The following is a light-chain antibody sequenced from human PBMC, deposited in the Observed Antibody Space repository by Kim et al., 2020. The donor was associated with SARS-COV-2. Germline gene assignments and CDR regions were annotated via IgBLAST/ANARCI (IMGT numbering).Light chain of an antibody. V-gene: IGKV3-20*01. CDR1: QRLSSSY. J-gene: IGKJ1*01. CDR2: GAS. Sequence: SPGERAPLACRASQRLSSSYLAWYQQKPGQAPRLLIYGASSRATGVPDRFSGSGSGTDFTLTITRLEPEDFAVYYCQQYGNSPHTFGQGTKVDIK. CDR3: QQYGNSPHT.